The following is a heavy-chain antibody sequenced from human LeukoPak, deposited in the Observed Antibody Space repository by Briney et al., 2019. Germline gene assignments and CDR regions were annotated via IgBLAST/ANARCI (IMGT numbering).Heavy chain of an antibody. D-gene: IGHD3-9*01. CDR1: GFTFSSYA. V-gene: IGHV3-23*01. Sequence: GGSLRLSCAASGFTFSSYAMSWVRQAPGKGLEWVSAISGSGGSTYYADSVKGRFTISRDNSKNTLYLQMNSLRAGDTAVYYCAKSGLRYFDWLSPYAFDIWGQGTMVTVSS. CDR3: AKSGLRYFDWLSPYAFDI. J-gene: IGHJ3*02. CDR2: ISGSGGST.